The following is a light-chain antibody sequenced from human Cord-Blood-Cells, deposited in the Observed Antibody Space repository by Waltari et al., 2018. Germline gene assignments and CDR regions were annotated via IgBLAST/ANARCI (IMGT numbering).Light chain of an antibody. CDR1: SSDVGGYNY. V-gene: IGLV2-14*01. CDR2: DVS. J-gene: IGLJ3*02. CDR3: SSYTSSSTWV. Sequence: QSALTQPASVSGSPGQSITISCTGTSSDVGGYNYVSWYQQHPGKAPKIMILDVSNGPSGVSNRFSGSKSGNTASLTISGLQAEDEADYYCSSYTSSSTWVFGGGTKLTVL.